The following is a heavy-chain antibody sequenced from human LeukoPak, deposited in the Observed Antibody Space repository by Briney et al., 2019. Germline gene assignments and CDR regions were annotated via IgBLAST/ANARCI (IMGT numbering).Heavy chain of an antibody. CDR1: GYTFTSYG. J-gene: IGHJ4*02. V-gene: IGHV1-18*01. Sequence: GASVKVSCKASGYTFTSYGISWVRQAPGQGLEWMGWISAYNGNTNYAQKLQGRVTMTTDTSTSTAYMELRSLRSDDTAVYYCARDSPFDSGYYYVAGSDFDYWGQVTLVTVSS. D-gene: IGHD3-22*01. CDR3: ARDSPFDSGYYYVAGSDFDY. CDR2: ISAYNGNT.